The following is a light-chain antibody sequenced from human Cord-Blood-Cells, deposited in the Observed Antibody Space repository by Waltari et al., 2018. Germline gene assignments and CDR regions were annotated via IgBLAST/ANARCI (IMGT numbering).Light chain of an antibody. CDR3: CSYAGSNTWV. J-gene: IGLJ3*02. Sequence: QSALPQPASASGSPGQSITISCTGTSSDVVSYNLVYWYQQHPGKAPKHMNCEGSKQPSGVSNRFSGSKSGNTAALTISGLQAEDEADYYCCSYAGSNTWVFGGGTKLTVL. CDR2: EGS. CDR1: SSDVVSYNL. V-gene: IGLV2-23*01.